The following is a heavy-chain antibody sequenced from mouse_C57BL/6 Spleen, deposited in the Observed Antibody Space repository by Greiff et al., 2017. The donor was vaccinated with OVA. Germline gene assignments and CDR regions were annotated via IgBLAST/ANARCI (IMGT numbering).Heavy chain of an antibody. CDR3: ARSGYDYDYYFDY. CDR2: IYPGDGDT. Sequence: VQLQQSGAELVKPGASVKISCKASGYAFSSYWMNWVKQRPGKGLEWIGQIYPGDGDTNYNGKFKGKATLTADKSSSTAYMQLSSLTSEDSAVYFCARSGYDYDYYFDYWGQGTTLTVSS. V-gene: IGHV1-80*01. J-gene: IGHJ2*01. D-gene: IGHD2-4*01. CDR1: GYAFSSYW.